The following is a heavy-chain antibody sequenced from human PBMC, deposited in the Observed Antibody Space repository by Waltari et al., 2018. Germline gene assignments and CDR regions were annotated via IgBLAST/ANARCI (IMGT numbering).Heavy chain of an antibody. Sequence: QAQLVGSGGGVVQPGRSLSLACAAFGFPFSYYALHWARQAPGKGLEWVAVISYDGSKKYYADSVTGRFTISRDNSKNTLYLQMNSLNSEDTAVYFCAKQGEYWGQGTLVTVSS. V-gene: IGHV3-30-3*02. J-gene: IGHJ4*02. CDR1: GFPFSYYA. D-gene: IGHD3-10*01. CDR3: AKQGEY. CDR2: ISYDGSKK.